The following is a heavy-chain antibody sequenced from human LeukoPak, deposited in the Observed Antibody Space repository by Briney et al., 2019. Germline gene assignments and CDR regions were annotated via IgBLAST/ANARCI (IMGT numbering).Heavy chain of an antibody. CDR2: ISGSGGST. J-gene: IGHJ4*02. CDR3: ARVLITDYDFWSGTD. CDR1: GFTFSSYA. V-gene: IGHV3-23*01. D-gene: IGHD3-3*01. Sequence: QPGGSLRLSCAASGFTFSSYAMSWVRQAPGKGLEWVSAISGSGGSTYYADSVKGRFTISRDNAKNSLYLQMNSLRAEDTAVYYCARVLITDYDFWSGTDWGQGTLVTVSS.